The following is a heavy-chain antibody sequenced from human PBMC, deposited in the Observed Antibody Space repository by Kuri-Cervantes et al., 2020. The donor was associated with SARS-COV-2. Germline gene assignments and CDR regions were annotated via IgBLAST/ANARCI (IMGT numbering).Heavy chain of an antibody. CDR2: VIPIFGTA. V-gene: IGHV1-69*13. CDR3: ARDSRYCSSTSCLNWFDP. D-gene: IGHD2-2*01. J-gene: IGHJ5*02. CDR1: GGTFSSYA. Sequence: SVLVSCKASGGTFSSYAISWVRQAPGQGLEGMGGVIPIFGTANYAQKFQGRVTITADESTSTAYMALSSLRAEDTAVYYCARDSRYCSSTSCLNWFDPWGQGTLVTVSS.